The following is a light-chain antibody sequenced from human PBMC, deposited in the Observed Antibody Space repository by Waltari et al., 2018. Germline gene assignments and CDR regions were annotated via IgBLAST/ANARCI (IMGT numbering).Light chain of an antibody. J-gene: IGKJ4*01. CDR2: AAS. Sequence: DIQMPQLPSSVSASVGDSVTITCRARLDITSYLAWYPQKPGKAPKRLMYAASSLLSGVPSRFSGSGSGTDFTLTISSLQPEDFATYYCQQGKSFPLTFGGGTKVEIK. V-gene: IGKV1-12*01. CDR1: LDITSY. CDR3: QQGKSFPLT.